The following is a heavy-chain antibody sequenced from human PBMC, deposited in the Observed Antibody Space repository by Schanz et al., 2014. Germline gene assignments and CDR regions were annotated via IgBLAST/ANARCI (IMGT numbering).Heavy chain of an antibody. J-gene: IGHJ6*02. Sequence: QVQLVESGGGVVQPGRSLRLSCAASGFTFSNHGMHWVRQSPGKGLEWVALIWYDGSNEYYADSVKGRFTISRDNPKKTLYLQMNSLRAEDTAVYYCAKELNRRGGQTNFYYYYGMDVWGQGTTVTVSS. CDR3: AKELNRRGGQTNFYYYYGMDV. CDR1: GFTFSNHG. V-gene: IGHV3-33*06. D-gene: IGHD5-12*01. CDR2: IWYDGSNE.